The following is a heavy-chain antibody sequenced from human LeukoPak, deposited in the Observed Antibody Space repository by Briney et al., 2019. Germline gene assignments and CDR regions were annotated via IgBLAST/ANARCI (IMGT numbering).Heavy chain of an antibody. Sequence: PGGSLRLSCAASGFTFSDYYMSWIRQAPGKGLEWVSYISSSGTTIYYADSVKGRFTISRDNAKNSLYLQMNSLRAEDTAVYYCARRRDSGSLQHFDYWGQGTLVIVSS. J-gene: IGHJ4*02. CDR2: ISSSGTTI. D-gene: IGHD1-26*01. V-gene: IGHV3-11*01. CDR3: ARRRDSGSLQHFDY. CDR1: GFTFSDYY.